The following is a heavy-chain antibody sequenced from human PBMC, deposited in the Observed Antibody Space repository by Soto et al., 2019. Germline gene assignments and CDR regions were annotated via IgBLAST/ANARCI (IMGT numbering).Heavy chain of an antibody. Sequence: SGATLVNATETLTPTCTVSGFSLSNVRMGVSWIRQPPGKALEWLAHIFSNDEKTYSTSLKSRLTISKDTSQSQEVLTMNNMDPVYTATYYCARALGYCSSTNCYTAYYYCMDVWGQGTTVTVSS. CDR3: ARALGYCSSTNCYTAYYYCMDV. V-gene: IGHV2-26*01. CDR2: IFSNDEK. D-gene: IGHD2-2*02. J-gene: IGHJ6*02. CDR1: GFSLSNVRMG.